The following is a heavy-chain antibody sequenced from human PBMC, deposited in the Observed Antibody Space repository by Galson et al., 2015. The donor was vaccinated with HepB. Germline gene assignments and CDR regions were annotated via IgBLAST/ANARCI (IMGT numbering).Heavy chain of an antibody. CDR2: IWHDGINK. V-gene: IGHV3-33*01. D-gene: IGHD6-19*01. Sequence: SLRLSCAASGFIFGSYGMHWVRQAPGKGLEWVAFIWHDGINKFYADSVKGRLDISRDNSRYTLYLQMNSLRAEDTAVYYCATYSSAPSFDYWGQGTRVTVSS. CDR3: ATYSSAPSFDY. J-gene: IGHJ4*02. CDR1: GFIFGSYG.